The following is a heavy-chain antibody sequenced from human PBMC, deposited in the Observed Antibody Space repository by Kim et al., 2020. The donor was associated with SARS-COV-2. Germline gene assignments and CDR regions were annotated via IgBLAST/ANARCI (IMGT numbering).Heavy chain of an antibody. V-gene: IGHV3-53*04. CDR2: IYSGGST. J-gene: IGHJ4*02. D-gene: IGHD3-22*01. Sequence: GGSLRLSCAASGFTVSSNYMSWVRQAPGKGLEWVSVIYSGGSTYYADSVKGRFTISRHNSKNTLYLQMNSLRAEDTAVYYCAGTFYDSSGYPFDYWGQGTLVTVSS. CDR3: AGTFYDSSGYPFDY. CDR1: GFTVSSNY.